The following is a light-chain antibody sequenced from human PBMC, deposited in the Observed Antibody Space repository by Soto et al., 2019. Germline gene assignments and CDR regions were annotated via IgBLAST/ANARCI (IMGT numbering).Light chain of an antibody. V-gene: IGLV2-14*03. CDR2: DVT. CDR3: SSYTTSNTRQIV. CDR1: STHVGGYNY. J-gene: IGLJ1*01. Sequence: QSALTQPASVSGSPGQSITISCTGTSTHVGGYNYVSWYQHHPGKAPKLIIYDVTNPPSGVSNPFSGSKSGNTASLTISGLQPEDEADYYCSSYTTSNTRQIVFGTGTKLTVL.